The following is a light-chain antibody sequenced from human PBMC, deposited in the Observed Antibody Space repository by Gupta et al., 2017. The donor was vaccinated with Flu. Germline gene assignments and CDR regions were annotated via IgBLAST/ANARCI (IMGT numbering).Light chain of an antibody. CDR1: QSISHW. J-gene: IGKJ3*01. Sequence: DIQMTQSPSTLSASVGDRVTITCRASQSISHWLAWYQQKPGRAPRLLIYKASTLESGVPSRFSGSGSGTEFTLTISSLQPDDFATYYCQHDYGYSSFGHGTKVDIK. CDR3: QHDYGYSS. V-gene: IGKV1-5*03. CDR2: KAS.